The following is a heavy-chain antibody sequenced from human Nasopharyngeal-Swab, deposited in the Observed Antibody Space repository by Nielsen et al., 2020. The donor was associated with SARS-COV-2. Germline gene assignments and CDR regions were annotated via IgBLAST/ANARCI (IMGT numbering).Heavy chain of an antibody. J-gene: IGHJ3*02. CDR2: IWYDGSNK. D-gene: IGHD3-10*01. V-gene: IGHV3-33*01. CDR3: ARAGLWLGELGAFDI. CDR1: GFTFASYG. Sequence: GGSLRLSCAASGFTFASYGMHWVRQAPGKGLEWVAVIWYDGSNKYYANSVKGRFSISRDNSKNTLYLQINSLRVEDTATYYCARAGLWLGELGAFDIWGQGTMVTVSS.